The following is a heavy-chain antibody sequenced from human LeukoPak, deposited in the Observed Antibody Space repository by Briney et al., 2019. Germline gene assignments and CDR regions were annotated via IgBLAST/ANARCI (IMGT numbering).Heavy chain of an antibody. CDR2: ISSSGSTI. CDR1: GFTFSDYY. Sequence: PGGSLRLSCAASGFTFSDYYMSWIRQAPGKGLEWVSYISSSGSTIYYADSVKGRFTISRDNAKNSLYLQMNSLRAEDTAVYYCARDWDYYGSGSYYPRMDVWGQGTRSPSP. V-gene: IGHV3-11*01. CDR3: ARDWDYYGSGSYYPRMDV. J-gene: IGHJ6*02. D-gene: IGHD3-10*01.